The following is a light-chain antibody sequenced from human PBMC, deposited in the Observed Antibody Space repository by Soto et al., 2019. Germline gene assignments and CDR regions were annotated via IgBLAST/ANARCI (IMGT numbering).Light chain of an antibody. J-gene: IGKJ1*01. CDR3: QHYNSYSEA. Sequence: DIQMTQSPSTLSXXXXXXXXXXXXASQTISSWLAWYQQKPGKAPKLLIYXSSTVKSGVPGRFSGSGSGTEFTLTISSLQPDDFATYYCQHYNSYSEAFGQGTKVDIK. CDR2: XSS. CDR1: QTISSW. V-gene: IGKV1-5*03.